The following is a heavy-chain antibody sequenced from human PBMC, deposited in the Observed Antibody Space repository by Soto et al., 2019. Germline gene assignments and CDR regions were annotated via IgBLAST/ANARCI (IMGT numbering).Heavy chain of an antibody. CDR3: ASEITMGRGVIITYPNWFDP. CDR2: INPSGGST. Sequence: ASVKVSCKASGYTFTSYYMHWVRQAPGQGLEWMGIINPSGGSTSYAQKFQGRVTMTRDTSTSTVYMELSSLRSEDTAVYYCASEITMGRGVIITYPNWFDPWGQGTLVTVS. D-gene: IGHD3-10*01. J-gene: IGHJ5*02. CDR1: GYTFTSYY. V-gene: IGHV1-46*03.